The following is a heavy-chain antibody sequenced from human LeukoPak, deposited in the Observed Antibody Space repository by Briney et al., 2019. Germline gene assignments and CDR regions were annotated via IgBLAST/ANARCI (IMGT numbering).Heavy chain of an antibody. D-gene: IGHD1-26*01. CDR3: ARGRSELPLTLLGMDV. J-gene: IGHJ6*02. Sequence: EASVKVSCKASGYTFTSYGISWVRQAPGQGLEWMGWISAYNGNTNYAQKLQGRVTMTTDTSTGTAYMELRSLRSDDTAVYYCARGRSELPLTLLGMDVWGQGTTVTVSS. CDR1: GYTFTSYG. CDR2: ISAYNGNT. V-gene: IGHV1-18*01.